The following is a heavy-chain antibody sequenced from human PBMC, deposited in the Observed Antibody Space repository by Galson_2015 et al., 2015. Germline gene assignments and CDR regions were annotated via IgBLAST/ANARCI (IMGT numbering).Heavy chain of an antibody. Sequence: SVKVSCKASGYTFTSYYMHWVRQAPGQGLEWMGIINPSGGSTSYAQKFQGRVTMTRDTSTSTVYMELSSLRSEDTAVYYCAREAQGVGPVGDHGLLSYWGQGTLVTVSS. CDR3: AREAQGVGPVGDHGLLSY. J-gene: IGHJ4*02. D-gene: IGHD4-17*01. CDR1: GYTFTSYY. CDR2: INPSGGST. V-gene: IGHV1-46*01.